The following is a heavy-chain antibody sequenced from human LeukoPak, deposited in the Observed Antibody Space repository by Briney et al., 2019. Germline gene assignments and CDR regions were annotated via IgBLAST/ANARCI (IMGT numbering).Heavy chain of an antibody. CDR1: GGSISSRSYY. CDR2: IYYSGNT. D-gene: IGHD2-15*01. V-gene: IGHV4-39*01. CDR3: ARHVGGGTYYSCKAFDI. J-gene: IGHJ3*02. Sequence: PSETLSLTCTVSGGSISSRSYYWGWIRQPPGKGLEWIGRIYYSGNTYYNPSLRSRVTISVDASKNQFSLKLSSVTAADTAVYCCARHVGGGTYYSCKAFDIWGQGTMFTVSS.